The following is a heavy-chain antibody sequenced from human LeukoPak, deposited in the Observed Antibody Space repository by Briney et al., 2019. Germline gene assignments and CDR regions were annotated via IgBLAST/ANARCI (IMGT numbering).Heavy chain of an antibody. J-gene: IGHJ4*02. CDR3: ARVSGYCTNGVCRYYFDY. Sequence: PGGSLRLSCAASGFTFSSYWMHWVRQAPGKGLVWVSRINSDGSSTSYADSVKGRFTISRDNAKNTLYLQMNSLRAEDTAVYYCARVSGYCTNGVCRYYFDYWGQGTLVTVSS. V-gene: IGHV3-74*01. D-gene: IGHD2-8*01. CDR1: GFTFSSYW. CDR2: INSDGSST.